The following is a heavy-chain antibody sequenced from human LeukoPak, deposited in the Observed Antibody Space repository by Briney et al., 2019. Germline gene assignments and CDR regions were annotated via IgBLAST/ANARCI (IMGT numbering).Heavy chain of an antibody. CDR3: ARDHAPYSHYYYYGMDV. CDR2: ISGSGGST. CDR1: GFTFSSYA. J-gene: IGHJ6*02. Sequence: GGSLRLSCAASGFTFSSYAMSWVRQAPGKGLEWVSAISGSGGSTYYADSVKGRFTISRDNSKNTLYLQMNSLRAEDTAVYYCARDHAPYSHYYYYGMDVWGQGTTVTVSS. V-gene: IGHV3-23*01. D-gene: IGHD2-21*01.